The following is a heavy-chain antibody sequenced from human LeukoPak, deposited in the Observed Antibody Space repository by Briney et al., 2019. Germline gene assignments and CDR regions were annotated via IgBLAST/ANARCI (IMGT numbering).Heavy chain of an antibody. V-gene: IGHV3-11*04. D-gene: IGHD2-15*01. CDR1: GGSFIGYY. J-gene: IGHJ4*02. CDR3: ARGVAATRS. CDR2: ISSSGSTI. Sequence: LSLTCAVYGGSFIGYYWSSIRQAPGKGLEWVSYISSSGSTIYYADSVKGRFTISRDNAKNSLYLQMNSLRAEDTAVYYCARGVAATRSWGQGTLVTVSS.